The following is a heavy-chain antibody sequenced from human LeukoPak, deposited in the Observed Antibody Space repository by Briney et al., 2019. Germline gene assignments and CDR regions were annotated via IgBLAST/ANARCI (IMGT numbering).Heavy chain of an antibody. CDR3: ARGSGSYHTAYMN. J-gene: IGHJ4*02. V-gene: IGHV5-51*01. Sequence: GESLKISCKGSGYSFTSYWIGWVRHMPGKGLEWMGIIYPGDSDTRYSPSFQGQVTISADKSISTAYLQWSSLKASDTAMYYCARGSGSYHTAYMNWGQGSLVTVSS. CDR2: IYPGDSDT. CDR1: GYSFTSYW. D-gene: IGHD1-26*01.